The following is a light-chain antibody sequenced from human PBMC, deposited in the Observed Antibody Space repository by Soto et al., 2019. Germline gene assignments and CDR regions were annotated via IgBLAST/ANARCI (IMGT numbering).Light chain of an antibody. CDR2: GAS. CDR1: QSVSSSY. Sequence: EIVLTQSPVTLSLSPGERATLSCRASQSVSSSYLAWYQQKPGQAPRLLIYGASSSATGIPDRFSGSGSGTDFTLTISRLEPEDFALYYCQQYGSSPPCTFSQGNKLEI. V-gene: IGKV3-20*01. J-gene: IGKJ2*02. CDR3: QQYGSSPPCT.